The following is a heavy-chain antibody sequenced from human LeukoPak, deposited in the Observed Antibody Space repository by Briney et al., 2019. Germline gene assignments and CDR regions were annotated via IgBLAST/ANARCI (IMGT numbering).Heavy chain of an antibody. CDR1: GSTVSSNY. D-gene: IGHD5/OR15-5a*01. V-gene: IGHV3-53*01. CDR2: IYSGGST. CDR3: ARSNDAFDI. Sequence: GGSLRLSCAASGSTVSSNYMNWVRQAPGKGLEWVSIIYSGGSTFYADSVKGRFTISRDNSKNTLHLQMNSLRAEDTAVYYCARSNDAFDIWGQGTMVTVSS. J-gene: IGHJ3*02.